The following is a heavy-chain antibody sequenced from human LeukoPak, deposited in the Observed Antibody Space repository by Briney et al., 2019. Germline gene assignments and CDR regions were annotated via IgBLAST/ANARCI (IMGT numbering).Heavy chain of an antibody. Sequence: SETLSLTRSVYGAPIISHYWSWVRQPPGKGLEWIGYISNSGSTYYNPSLRSRVTISINTYKGQFSLEWSPGAAADPAIYYCVRDALEGYYSYYYMDVWGRGTTVTVSS. V-gene: IGHV4-59*11. D-gene: IGHD1-1*01. CDR3: VRDALEGYYSYYYMDV. CDR1: GAPIISHY. CDR2: ISNSGST. J-gene: IGHJ6*03.